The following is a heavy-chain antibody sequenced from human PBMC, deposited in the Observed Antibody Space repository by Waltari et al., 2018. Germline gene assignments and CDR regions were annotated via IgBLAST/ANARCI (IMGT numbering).Heavy chain of an antibody. Sequence: QVQLVQSGAEVKKPGSSVKVSCKASGGTFSSYTISWVRQAPGQGRGWMGRIIPILGKANYAQKYQGRVTITADKSTSTAYMELSSLRSEDTAVYYCAREYYSSGYYYDYWGQGTLVTVSS. J-gene: IGHJ4*02. CDR1: GGTFSSYT. CDR3: AREYYSSGYYYDY. V-gene: IGHV1-69*08. D-gene: IGHD3-22*01. CDR2: IIPILGKA.